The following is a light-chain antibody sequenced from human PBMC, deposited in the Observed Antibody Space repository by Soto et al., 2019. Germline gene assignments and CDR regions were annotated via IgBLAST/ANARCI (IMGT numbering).Light chain of an antibody. CDR3: SSYSSVTTLWV. Sequence: QSVLSQSPSASGTPGQRVTISCSGSSSNIGSNYVFWYQQLPGTAPKVLIYRNYQRPSGVPDRFSGSKSGSSASLAISGLRSEDEADYYCSSYSSVTTLWVFGGGTKVTVL. CDR2: RNY. CDR1: SSNIGSNY. J-gene: IGLJ3*02. V-gene: IGLV1-47*01.